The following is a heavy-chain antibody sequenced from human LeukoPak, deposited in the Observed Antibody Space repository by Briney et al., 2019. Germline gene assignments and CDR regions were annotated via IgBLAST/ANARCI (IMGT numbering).Heavy chain of an antibody. CDR2: ITWNGDSI. CDR1: GFKFDDYI. V-gene: IGHV3-9*01. Sequence: GGSLRLSCVVSGFKFDDYIMHWVRQAPGKGLEWVSGITWNGDSIGYVDSVKGRFNISRDNAKNSLYLQMNSLRVEDTALYYCVKGRSTLNYWGQGTLVTVSS. CDR3: VKGRSTLNY. J-gene: IGHJ4*02. D-gene: IGHD2-15*01.